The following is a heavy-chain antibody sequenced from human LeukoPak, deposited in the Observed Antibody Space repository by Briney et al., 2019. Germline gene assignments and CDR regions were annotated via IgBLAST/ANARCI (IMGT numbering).Heavy chain of an antibody. CDR2: ISAYNGNT. D-gene: IGHD6-19*01. V-gene: IGHV1-18*01. J-gene: IGHJ6*03. CDR3: ARDLRYSNGWSASGMDV. Sequence: ASVKVSCKASGYTFTSYGISWVRQAPGQGLEWMGWISAYNGNTNYAQKLQGRVTMTTDTSTSTAYMDLRSLRSDDTAVYYCARDLRYSNGWSASGMDVWGKGTTVTISS. CDR1: GYTFTSYG.